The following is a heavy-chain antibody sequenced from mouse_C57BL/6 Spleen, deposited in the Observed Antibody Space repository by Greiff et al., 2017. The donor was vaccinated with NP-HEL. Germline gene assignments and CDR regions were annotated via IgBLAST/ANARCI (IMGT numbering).Heavy chain of an antibody. CDR3: ARYRGLSTNWYFDV. J-gene: IGHJ1*03. CDR2: IRNKANGYTT. CDR1: GFTFTDYY. Sequence: EVQRVESGGGLVQPGGSLSLSCAASGFTFTDYYMSWVRQPPGKALEWLGFIRNKANGYTTEYSASVKGRFTISRDNSKSVLYLQRNALRAEDSATYYCARYRGLSTNWYFDVWGTGTTVTVSS. D-gene: IGHD1-1*01. V-gene: IGHV7-3*01.